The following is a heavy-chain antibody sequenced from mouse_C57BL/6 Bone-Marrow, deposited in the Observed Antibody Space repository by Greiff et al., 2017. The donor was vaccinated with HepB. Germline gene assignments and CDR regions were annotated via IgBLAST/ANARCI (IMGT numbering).Heavy chain of an antibody. CDR1: GFTFSDYG. D-gene: IGHD1-1*01. CDR3: EIYWRGDYYAMDN. V-gene: IGHV5-17*01. J-gene: IGHJ4*01. CDR2: ISSGSSTI. Sequence: EVQVVESGGGLVKPGGSLKLSCAASGFTFSDYGMHWVRQAPEKGLEWVAYISSGSSTIYYADTVKGRFTISRDNAKNTLFLQMTSLRSEDTAMFYCEIYWRGDYYAMDNWGQGTSVTVSS.